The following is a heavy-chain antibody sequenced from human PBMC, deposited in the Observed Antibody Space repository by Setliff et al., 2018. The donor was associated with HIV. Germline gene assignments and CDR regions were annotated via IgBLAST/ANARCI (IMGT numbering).Heavy chain of an antibody. Sequence: PSETLSLTCAVYGGSISGYYWSWIRQSPGKGLEWIGEFNHGRSTNNNPSLKSRAAISVDTSKNQISLKLSSVTAADTAVYYCASLDGSESPYIYYYYMDVWGKGTAVTVSS. J-gene: IGHJ6*03. CDR1: GGSISGYY. CDR2: FNHGRST. CDR3: ASLDGSESPYIYYYYMDV. V-gene: IGHV4-34*04. D-gene: IGHD3-10*01.